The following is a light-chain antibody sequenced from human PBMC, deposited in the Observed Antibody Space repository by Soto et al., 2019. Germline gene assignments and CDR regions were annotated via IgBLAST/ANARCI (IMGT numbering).Light chain of an antibody. Sequence: QSALTQPASVSASPGQSITISCTGTSSDVGGYNYVSWYQQHPGKAPKLIIYELSYRPSGVSDRFFGSKSGNTASLTISGLQAEDEADYYCSSYTSSGSLEVVFGGGTKLTVL. CDR1: SSDVGGYNY. V-gene: IGLV2-14*01. CDR2: ELS. CDR3: SSYTSSGSLEVV. J-gene: IGLJ2*01.